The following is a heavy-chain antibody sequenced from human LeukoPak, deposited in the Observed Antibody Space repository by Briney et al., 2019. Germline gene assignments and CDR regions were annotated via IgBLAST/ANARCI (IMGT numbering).Heavy chain of an antibody. CDR1: GFTFSSYA. CDR2: ISGSGGST. J-gene: IGHJ4*02. CDR3: AKGFLEWLFPRYFDY. V-gene: IGHV3-23*01. Sequence: GGSLRLSCAASGFTFSSYAMSWVRQAPGKGLEWVSAISGSGGSTYYADSVKGRFTVSRDNSKNTLYLQMNSLRAEDTAVYYCAKGFLEWLFPRYFDYWGQGTLVTVSS. D-gene: IGHD3-3*01.